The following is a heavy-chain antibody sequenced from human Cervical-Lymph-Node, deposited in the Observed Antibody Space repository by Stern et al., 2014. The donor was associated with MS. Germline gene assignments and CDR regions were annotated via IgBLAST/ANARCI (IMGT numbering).Heavy chain of an antibody. V-gene: IGHV4-30-2*01. Sequence: QVQLQESGSGLVRPSQSLSLTCTVSGGSFSSGGFTWGWLRPPPGNGLGWCGNPYEDESSYYTPSLKSRVTISIDRSKNQFSLRLSSMTAADTALYYCARVVRFLEWVPFDPWGQGILVTVSS. CDR1: GGSFSSGGFT. D-gene: IGHD3-3*01. J-gene: IGHJ5*02. CDR3: ARVVRFLEWVPFDP. CDR2: PYEDESS.